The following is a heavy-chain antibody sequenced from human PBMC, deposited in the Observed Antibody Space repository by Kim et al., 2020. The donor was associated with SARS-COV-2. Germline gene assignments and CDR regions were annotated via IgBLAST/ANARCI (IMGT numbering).Heavy chain of an antibody. CDR3: ARSVYDFWSGYGYYYYYMDV. CDR2: TYYRSKWYN. V-gene: IGHV6-1*01. J-gene: IGHJ6*03. CDR1: GDSVSSNSAA. D-gene: IGHD3-3*01. Sequence: SQTLSLTCAISGDSVSSNSAAWNWIRQSPSRGLEWLGRTYYRSKWYNDYAVSVKSRITINPDTSKNQFSLQLNSVTPEDTAVYYCARSVYDFWSGYGYYYYYMDVWGKGTTVTVSS.